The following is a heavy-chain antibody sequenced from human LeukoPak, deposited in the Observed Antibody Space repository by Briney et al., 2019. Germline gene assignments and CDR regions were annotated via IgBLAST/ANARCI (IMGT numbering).Heavy chain of an antibody. CDR3: ARQQQQLVPPFYYYGMDV. Sequence: GGSLRLSCAASGFTVSSNYMSWVRQAPGKGLEWVSVIYSGGSTYYADSVKGRFTISRDNSKNTLYLQMNSLRAGDTAVYYCARQQQQLVPPFYYYGMDVWGQGTTVTVSS. D-gene: IGHD6-13*01. V-gene: IGHV3-66*04. CDR1: GFTVSSNY. CDR2: IYSGGST. J-gene: IGHJ6*02.